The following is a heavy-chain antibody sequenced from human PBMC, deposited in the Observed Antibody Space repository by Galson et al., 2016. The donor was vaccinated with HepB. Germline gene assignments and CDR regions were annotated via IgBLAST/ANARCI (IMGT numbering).Heavy chain of an antibody. D-gene: IGHD4-17*01. CDR3: ARDGDYSYYYYYMDV. CDR1: GFTFSSYA. Sequence: SLRLSCAVSGFTFSSYAMHWVRQAPGKGLEWVAVISYDGSNKYYADSVKGRFTISRDNSKNTLYLQMNSLRAEDTAVYYCARDGDYSYYYYYMDVWGKGTTVAVSS. CDR2: ISYDGSNK. J-gene: IGHJ6*03. V-gene: IGHV3-30-3*01.